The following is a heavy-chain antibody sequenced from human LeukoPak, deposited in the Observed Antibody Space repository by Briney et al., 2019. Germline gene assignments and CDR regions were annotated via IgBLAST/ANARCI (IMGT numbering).Heavy chain of an antibody. J-gene: IGHJ6*03. D-gene: IGHD2/OR15-2a*01. V-gene: IGHV4-59*01. CDR2: IYYSGST. CDR1: GGSISSYY. CDR3: ASSIRRRQRNYYYYMDV. Sequence: SETLSLTCTVSGGSISSYYWSWIRQPPGKGLEWNGYIYYSGSTNYNPSLKSRVTISVDTSKNQFSLKLSSVTAADTAVYYCASSIRRRQRNYYYYMDVRGKGTTVTVSS.